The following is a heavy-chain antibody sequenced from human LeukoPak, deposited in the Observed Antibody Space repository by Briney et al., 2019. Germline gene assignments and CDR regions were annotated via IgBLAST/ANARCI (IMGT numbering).Heavy chain of an antibody. D-gene: IGHD3-22*01. CDR2: INSDGSGT. CDR3: ARDPNYYDSSGNFDY. CDR1: GFTFSNYR. Sequence: GGSLRLSCAASGFTFSNYRMHWVRQTPGKGLVWASRINSDGSGTIYADSVKGRFTISRDNAKNMLFLQMNSLRAEDTAVYHCARDPNYYDSSGNFDYRGQGILVTVSS. V-gene: IGHV3-74*01. J-gene: IGHJ4*02.